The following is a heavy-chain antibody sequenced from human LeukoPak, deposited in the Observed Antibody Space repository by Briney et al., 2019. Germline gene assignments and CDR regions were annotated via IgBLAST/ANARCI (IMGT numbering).Heavy chain of an antibody. V-gene: IGHV3-30-3*01. CDR3: ARPPFYDGYSNLNWFDP. Sequence: GGSLRLSCAASGFTFSSYAMLWVRQAPGKGLEWVAVISYDGSNKYYADSVKGRFTISRDNSKNTLYLQMNSLRAEDTAVYYCARPPFYDGYSNLNWFDPWGQGTLVTVSS. D-gene: IGHD4-11*01. CDR2: ISYDGSNK. J-gene: IGHJ5*02. CDR1: GFTFSSYA.